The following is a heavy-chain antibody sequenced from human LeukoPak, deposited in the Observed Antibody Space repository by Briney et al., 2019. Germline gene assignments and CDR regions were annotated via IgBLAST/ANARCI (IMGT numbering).Heavy chain of an antibody. Sequence: SVKVSCKASGGTFSSYAISWVRQAPGQGLEWMGGIIPIFGTVNYAQKFQGRVTITTDESTSTAYMELSSLRSEDTAVYYCARAIMVGDSSSWGTFDYWGQGTLVTVSS. V-gene: IGHV1-69*05. CDR2: IIPIFGTV. J-gene: IGHJ4*02. D-gene: IGHD6-13*01. CDR3: ARAIMVGDSSSWGTFDY. CDR1: GGTFSSYA.